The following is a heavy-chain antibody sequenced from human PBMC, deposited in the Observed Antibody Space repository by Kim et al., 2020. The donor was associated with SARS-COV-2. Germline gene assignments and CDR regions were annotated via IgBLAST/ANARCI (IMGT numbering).Heavy chain of an antibody. CDR1: GGSFSGYY. CDR2: INHSGST. D-gene: IGHD1-26*01. CDR3: ARGPRVGAIRGRAFDI. Sequence: SETLSLTCAVYGGSFSGYYWSWIRQPPGKGLEWIGEINHSGSTNYNPSLKSRVTISVDTSKNQFSLKLSSVTAADTAVYYCARGPRVGAIRGRAFDIWG. J-gene: IGHJ3*02. V-gene: IGHV4-34*01.